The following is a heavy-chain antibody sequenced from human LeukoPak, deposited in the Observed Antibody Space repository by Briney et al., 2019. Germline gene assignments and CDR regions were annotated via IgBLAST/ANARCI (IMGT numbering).Heavy chain of an antibody. CDR3: ARCLSPVGAFCYFDY. V-gene: IGHV4-39*01. CDR2: IYDSGST. J-gene: IGHJ4*02. D-gene: IGHD1-26*01. CDR1: GGSIRSSYYY. Sequence: SETLSLTCTVSGGSIRSSYYYWGWIRQPPGKGLEWIGSIYDSGSTYYNPSLKSRVTISVDTSKNQFSLKLNSVTAADTAVYYCARCLSPVGAFCYFDYWGQGTLVTVSS.